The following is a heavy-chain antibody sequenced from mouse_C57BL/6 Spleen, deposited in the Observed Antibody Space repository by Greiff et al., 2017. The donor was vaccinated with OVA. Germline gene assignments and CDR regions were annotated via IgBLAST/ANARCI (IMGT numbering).Heavy chain of an antibody. CDR1: GYTFTDYE. J-gene: IGHJ1*03. CDR3: AESYYYGSSYWYFDV. Sequence: QVQLQQSGAELVRPGASVTLSCKASGYTFTDYEMHWVKQTPVHGLEWIGAIDPETGGTAYNQKFKGKAILTADKSSSTAYMELRSLTSEDSAVYYCAESYYYGSSYWYFDVWGTGTTVTVSS. CDR2: IDPETGGT. D-gene: IGHD1-1*01. V-gene: IGHV1-15*01.